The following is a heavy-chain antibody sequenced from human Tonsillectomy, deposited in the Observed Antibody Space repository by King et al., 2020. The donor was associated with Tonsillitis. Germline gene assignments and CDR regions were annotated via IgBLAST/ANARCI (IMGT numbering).Heavy chain of an antibody. CDR1: GGSISSSSYY. CDR3: ARFDCSSTSCYGPYYGMDV. J-gene: IGHJ6*02. D-gene: IGHD2-2*01. CDR2: IYYSGST. Sequence: LQLQESGPGLVKPSETLSLTCTVSGGSISSSSYYWGWIRQPPGKGLEWIGSIYYSGSTYYNPSLKSRVTISVDTSKNQFSLKLSSVTAADTAVYYCARFDCSSTSCYGPYYGMDVWGQGTTVTVSS. V-gene: IGHV4-39*01.